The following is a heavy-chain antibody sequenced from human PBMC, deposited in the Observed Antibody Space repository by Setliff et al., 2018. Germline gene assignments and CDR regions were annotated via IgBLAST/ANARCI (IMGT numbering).Heavy chain of an antibody. Sequence: ASVKVSCKASGYPFISYDINWVRQDPGQGLEWMGWISPYSGETNNAQKFQDRLSVTADTSSKTIYMELRSLTSDDTAVYFCTTSRAPRVVLAADFDLWGQGTLVTVSS. CDR1: GYPFISYD. J-gene: IGHJ4*02. CDR3: TTSRAPRVVLAADFDL. CDR2: ISPYSGET. D-gene: IGHD2-21*01. V-gene: IGHV1-18*01.